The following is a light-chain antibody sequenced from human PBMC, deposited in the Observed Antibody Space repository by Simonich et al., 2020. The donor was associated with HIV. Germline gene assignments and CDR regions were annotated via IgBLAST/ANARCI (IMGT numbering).Light chain of an antibody. CDR3: QQYYITPHT. J-gene: IGKJ1*01. CDR2: WAS. CDR1: QSVLYSYNNRNY. V-gene: IGKV4-1*01. Sequence: DIVMTQSPDSLAVSLGERATLNCKSGQSVLYSYNNRNYLAWYQQKPGQTPKLFIYWASTLESGVPDRFSGSGSGTDFTLTISGLQAEDGAVYYCQQYYITPHTFGQGTKVEIK.